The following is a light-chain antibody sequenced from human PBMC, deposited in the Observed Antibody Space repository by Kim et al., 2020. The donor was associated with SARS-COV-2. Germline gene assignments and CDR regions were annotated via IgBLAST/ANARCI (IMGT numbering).Light chain of an antibody. J-gene: IGKJ1*01. V-gene: IGKV1-33*01. Sequence: DIQMTQSPSSLSASVGDRVTITCQASQGISRYLNWYQQKPGKAPTLLMYDVSNLHSGVPSRFSGSGSGTDFSLTITGLQPEDTGTYYCQQCDTLPRTFGQGTKVDIK. CDR1: QGISRY. CDR3: QQCDTLPRT. CDR2: DVS.